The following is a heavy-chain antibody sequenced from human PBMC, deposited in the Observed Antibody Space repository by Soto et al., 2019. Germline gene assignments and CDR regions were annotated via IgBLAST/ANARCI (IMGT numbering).Heavy chain of an antibody. CDR3: ARGVGGYFDL. J-gene: IGHJ2*01. CDR1: GGSISSGGYY. Sequence: QVQLQESGPGLVKPSQTLSLTCPVSGGSISSGGYYWSWIRQHPGKGLEWIGYIDYSGSTYYNPSLKSRVTISVDTYKDQFSLKLSSVTAADTAVYYCARGVGGYFDLWGRGTLVTVSS. CDR2: IDYSGST. V-gene: IGHV4-31*03.